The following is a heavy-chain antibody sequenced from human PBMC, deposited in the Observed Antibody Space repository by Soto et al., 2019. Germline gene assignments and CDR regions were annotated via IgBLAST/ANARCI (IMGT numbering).Heavy chain of an antibody. CDR3: ARDLREDIVVVPAAIPRYYYYGMDV. CDR1: GGTFSSYA. CDR2: IIPIFGTA. V-gene: IGHV1-69*01. Sequence: QVQLVQSGAEVKKPGSSVKVSCKASGGTFSSYAISWVRQAPGQGLEWMGGIIPIFGTANYAQKFQGRVTITADESTSTAYMELSSLRSEDTAMYYCARDLREDIVVVPAAIPRYYYYGMDVWGQGTTVTVSS. J-gene: IGHJ6*02. D-gene: IGHD2-2*02.